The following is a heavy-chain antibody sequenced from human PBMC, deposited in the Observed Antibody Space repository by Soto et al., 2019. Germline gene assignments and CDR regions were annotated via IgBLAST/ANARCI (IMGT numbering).Heavy chain of an antibody. CDR2: INPSGGST. J-gene: IGHJ6*03. Sequence: ASVKVSCKASGYTFTSYYMHWVRQAPGQGLEWMGIINPSGGSTSYAQKFQGRVTMTRDTSTSTVYMELSSLRSEDTAVYYCARESPFYDFWSGCVPLYYYYYMDVWGKGTTVTVSS. CDR1: GYTFTSYY. CDR3: ARESPFYDFWSGCVPLYYYYYMDV. D-gene: IGHD3-3*01. V-gene: IGHV1-46*03.